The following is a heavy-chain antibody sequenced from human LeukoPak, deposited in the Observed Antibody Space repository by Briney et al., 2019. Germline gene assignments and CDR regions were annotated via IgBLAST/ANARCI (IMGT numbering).Heavy chain of an antibody. J-gene: IGHJ4*02. D-gene: IGHD6-25*01. CDR3: ARRGTSGWFDY. V-gene: IGHV4-39*01. Sequence: SETLSLTCTVSGDSISSSTYYWGWIRQPPGKGLEWIGSIYYSGSTYYNPSLKSRVTLSVDTSKNQFSLKLTSLTAADTAVYYCARRGTSGWFDYWGQGTLVTVSS. CDR1: GDSISSSTYY. CDR2: IYYSGST.